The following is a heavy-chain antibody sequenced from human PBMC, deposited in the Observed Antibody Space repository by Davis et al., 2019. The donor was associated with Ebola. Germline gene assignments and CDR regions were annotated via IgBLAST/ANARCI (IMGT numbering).Heavy chain of an antibody. D-gene: IGHD3-3*01. Sequence: GESLKVSCAASGFTFSTYAMSWVRQAPGKGLEWVSSITGSGGSTYYADSMKGRFTISRDNSKNTLYLQMNSLRAEDTALYHCARDQGGEWLSYLMDVWGQGTTVTVSS. CDR1: GFTFSTYA. V-gene: IGHV3-23*01. CDR3: ARDQGGEWLSYLMDV. CDR2: ITGSGGST. J-gene: IGHJ6*02.